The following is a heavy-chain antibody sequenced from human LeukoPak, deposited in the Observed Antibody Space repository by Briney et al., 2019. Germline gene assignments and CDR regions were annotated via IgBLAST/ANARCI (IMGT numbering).Heavy chain of an antibody. CDR1: GGSISSGDYY. V-gene: IGHV4-61*08. Sequence: PSETLSLTCTVSGGSISSGDYYWSWIRQPPGKGLEWIGYIYTSGSTNYNPSLKSRVTMSVDTSKNQFSLKLSSVTAADTAVYYCARDTGSYHGFDYWAREPWSPSPQ. CDR2: IYTSGST. CDR3: ARDTGSYHGFDY. J-gene: IGHJ4*02. D-gene: IGHD1-26*01.